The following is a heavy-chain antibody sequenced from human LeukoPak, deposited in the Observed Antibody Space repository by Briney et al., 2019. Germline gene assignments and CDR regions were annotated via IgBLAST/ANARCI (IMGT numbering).Heavy chain of an antibody. J-gene: IGHJ3*02. Sequence: SETLSLTCSVSGGSISSSSFYWGWIRQPPGEGLEWIGNIYHSGSTYYNPSLKSRVTISVHTSKNQFSLKLSSVTAADTAVYYCARGGSAFDIWGQGTMVTVSS. V-gene: IGHV4-39*07. CDR2: IYHSGST. CDR3: ARGGSAFDI. D-gene: IGHD3-16*01. CDR1: GGSISSSSFY.